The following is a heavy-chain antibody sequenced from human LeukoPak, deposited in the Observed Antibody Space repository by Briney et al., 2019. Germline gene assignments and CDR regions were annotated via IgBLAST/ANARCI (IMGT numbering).Heavy chain of an antibody. D-gene: IGHD2-2*01. CDR2: NIPIFGTA. V-gene: IGHV1-69*05. CDR3: ARASYCSSTSCYRFDY. Sequence: SVKVSCKASGGTFSSYAISWVRPAPGQGLEWMGGNIPIFGTANYAQKFQGRVTITTDESTSTAYMELSSLRSEDTAVYYCARASYCSSTSCYRFDYWGQGTLVTVSS. J-gene: IGHJ4*02. CDR1: GGTFSSYA.